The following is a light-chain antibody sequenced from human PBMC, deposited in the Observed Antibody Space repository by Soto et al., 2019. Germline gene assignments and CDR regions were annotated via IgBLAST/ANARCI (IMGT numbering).Light chain of an antibody. J-gene: IGKJ4*01. CDR3: QQRGA. CDR2: DAS. CDR1: QSVSSY. V-gene: IGKV3-11*01. Sequence: EIVLTQSPATLSLSPGERATLSCRASQSVSSYLAWYRQKPGQAPRLLIYDASNRATGIPARFSGSGSGTDFTLTISSLEPEDFAVYYCQQRGAFGGGTKVDIK.